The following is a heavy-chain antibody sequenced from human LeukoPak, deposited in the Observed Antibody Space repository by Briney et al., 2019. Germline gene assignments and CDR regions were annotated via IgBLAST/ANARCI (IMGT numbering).Heavy chain of an antibody. J-gene: IGHJ4*02. Sequence: GGSLRLSSAASGFTFSSYSMHWVREAPGEGLGWVAFIRYDGSNKYYADSVKGRFTISRDNSKNTLYLQMNSLRAEDTAVYYCAKDGGYPRGVHFDYWGQGTLVTVSS. CDR1: GFTFSSYS. V-gene: IGHV3-30*02. CDR2: IRYDGSNK. CDR3: AKDGGYPRGVHFDY. D-gene: IGHD5-12*01.